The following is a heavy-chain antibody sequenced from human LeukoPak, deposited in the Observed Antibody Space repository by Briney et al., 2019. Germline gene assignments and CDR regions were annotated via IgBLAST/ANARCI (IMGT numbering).Heavy chain of an antibody. V-gene: IGHV1-18*01. J-gene: IGHJ6*02. CDR2: ISAYNGNT. D-gene: IGHD4-17*01. CDR1: GYTFTSYG. CDR3: ARDPLAVTTGRYYYYGMDV. Sequence: ASVKVSCKASGYTFTSYGISWVRQAPGQGLEWMGWISAYNGNTNYAQKLQGRVTMTTDTSTSTAYMELRSLRFDDTAVYYCARDPLAVTTGRYYYYGMDVWGQGTTVTVSS.